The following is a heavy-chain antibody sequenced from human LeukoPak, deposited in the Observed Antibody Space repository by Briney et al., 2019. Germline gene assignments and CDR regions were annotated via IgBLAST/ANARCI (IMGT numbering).Heavy chain of an antibody. CDR1: GDSVSINSAA. CDR3: ALEVAGTLFS. D-gene: IGHD6-19*01. V-gene: IGHV6-1*01. Sequence: SQTLSLTCAISGDSVSINSAAWNWGRQCPSTGLEWLGRTYYRYKGYTVYAVSVKSRITINPDTSKNQFSLQLNSVTPEDTAVYYCALEVAGTLFSGGQGTLVTVSS. J-gene: IGHJ4*02. CDR2: TYYRYKGYT.